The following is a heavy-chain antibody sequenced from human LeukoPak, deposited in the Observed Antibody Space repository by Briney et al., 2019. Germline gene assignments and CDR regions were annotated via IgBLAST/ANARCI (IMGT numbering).Heavy chain of an antibody. CDR3: ARDRHYYGSGSENWFDP. D-gene: IGHD3-10*01. Sequence: PGGSLRLSCAASGFTFSSYAMHWVRQAPGEGLEWVAVISYDGSNKYYADSVKGRFTISRDNSKNTLYLQMNSLRAEDTAVYYCARDRHYYGSGSENWFDPWGQGTLVTVSS. J-gene: IGHJ5*02. V-gene: IGHV3-30*01. CDR2: ISYDGSNK. CDR1: GFTFSSYA.